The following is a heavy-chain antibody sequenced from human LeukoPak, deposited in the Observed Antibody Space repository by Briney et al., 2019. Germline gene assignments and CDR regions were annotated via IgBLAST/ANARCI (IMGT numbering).Heavy chain of an antibody. J-gene: IGHJ4*02. CDR1: GFTFSSYA. V-gene: IGHV3-30-3*01. CDR3: AREVGATTSYYFDY. D-gene: IGHD1-26*01. CDR2: ISYDGSNK. Sequence: GGSLRLSCAASGFTFSSYAMHWVRQAPGKGLEWVAVISYDGSNKYYADSVKGRFTISRDNSKNTLYLQMNSLRAEDTAVYYCAREVGATTSYYFDYWGQGTLVTVSS.